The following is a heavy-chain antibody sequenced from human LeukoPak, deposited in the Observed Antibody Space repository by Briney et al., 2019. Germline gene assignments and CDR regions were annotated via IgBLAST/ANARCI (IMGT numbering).Heavy chain of an antibody. CDR3: ARAIEEPHYYYYGMDV. CDR2: INHSGST. V-gene: IGHV4-34*01. J-gene: IGHJ6*02. D-gene: IGHD1-26*01. CDR1: GGSFSGYY. Sequence: SETLSLTCAVYGGSFSGYYWSWIRQPPGKGLEWIGEINHSGSTKYNPSLKSRVAISLDTSKNQFSLKLSSVTAADTAVYFCARAIEEPHYYYYGMDVWGQGTTVTVSS.